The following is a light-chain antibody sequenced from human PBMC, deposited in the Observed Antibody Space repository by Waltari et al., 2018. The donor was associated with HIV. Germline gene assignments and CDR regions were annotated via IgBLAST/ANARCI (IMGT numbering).Light chain of an antibody. Sequence: DIQMTQSPSSLSASVGDRVTITCQASQDSSNHLNWYQQKVGKAPELLIYDASNLEAGVPSRFSGSGSGTDFTFTITSLQPEDVATYYCQLYDNLPSVTFGQGTKLEI. CDR3: QLYDNLPSVT. J-gene: IGKJ2*01. CDR1: QDSSNH. V-gene: IGKV1-33*01. CDR2: DAS.